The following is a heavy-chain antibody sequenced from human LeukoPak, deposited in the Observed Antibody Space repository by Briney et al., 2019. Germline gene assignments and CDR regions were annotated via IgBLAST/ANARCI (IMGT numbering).Heavy chain of an antibody. CDR1: GGTFSSYA. V-gene: IGHV1-69*13. CDR2: IIPIFGTA. Sequence: SVKVSCKASGGTFSSYAISWVRQAPGQGLEWMGGIIPIFGTANYAQKFQGRVTITADESTSTAYMELRSLRSDDTAVYYCARDHEGYYFDYWGQGTLVTVSS. J-gene: IGHJ4*02. CDR3: ARDHEGYYFDY.